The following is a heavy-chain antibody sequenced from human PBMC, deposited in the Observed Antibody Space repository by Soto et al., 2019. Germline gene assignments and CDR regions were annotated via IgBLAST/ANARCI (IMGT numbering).Heavy chain of an antibody. Sequence: QVQLVQSGTEVKKPGASVKLSCTASRITFTTHWMHWVRQAPGQGLEWMGVIPPSTSRALSAQKFQGRVTMTRDTSTSTLYMELSSLTSEDTAIYYCVRDNSRQDVAWWFDPWGQGTLVTVSS. J-gene: IGHJ5*02. V-gene: IGHV1-46*01. D-gene: IGHD2-15*01. CDR3: VRDNSRQDVAWWFDP. CDR2: IPPSTSRA. CDR1: RITFTTHW.